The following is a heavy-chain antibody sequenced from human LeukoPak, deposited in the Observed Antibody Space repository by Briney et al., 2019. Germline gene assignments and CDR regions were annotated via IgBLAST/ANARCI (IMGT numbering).Heavy chain of an antibody. Sequence: PSETLSLTCTVSGGSISSSSYYWGWIRQPPGKGLEWIGSIYYSGSTYYNPSLKSRVTISVDTSKNQFSLKLSSVTAADTAVYYCARDSIDDCSSTSCYGWFDPWGQGTLVTVSS. V-gene: IGHV4-39*02. CDR1: GGSISSSSYY. CDR3: ARDSIDDCSSTSCYGWFDP. J-gene: IGHJ5*02. D-gene: IGHD2-2*01. CDR2: IYYSGST.